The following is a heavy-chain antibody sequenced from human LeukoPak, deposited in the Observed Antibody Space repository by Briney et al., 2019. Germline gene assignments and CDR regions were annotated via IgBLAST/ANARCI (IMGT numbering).Heavy chain of an antibody. J-gene: IGHJ4*02. D-gene: IGHD1-1*01. CDR3: ARLTGTAGTTSRVLDY. V-gene: IGHV3-23*01. Sequence: GGSLRLSCAASGFTFTTYAIIWVRQAPGKGLEWVSAISGSGDATYYADSVKGRFTVSRDNSKNTLYLQMNSLRAEDTAVFYCARLTGTAGTTSRVLDYWGQGTLVTVSS. CDR1: GFTFTTYA. CDR2: ISGSGDAT.